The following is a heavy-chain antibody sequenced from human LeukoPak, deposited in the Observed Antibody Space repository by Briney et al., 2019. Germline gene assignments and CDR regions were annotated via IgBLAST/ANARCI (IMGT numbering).Heavy chain of an antibody. CDR3: ARIYGDCTFDL. CDR2: IYHSGST. D-gene: IGHD4-17*01. Sequence: SETLSLTCGVSGGSISSGGFSWSWIRQPPGKGLEWIGYIYHSGSTNYNPSLKSRVTISVDTSKNQFSLKLSSVTAADTAVYYCARIYGDCTFDLWGRGTLVTVSS. V-gene: IGHV4-30-2*01. J-gene: IGHJ2*01. CDR1: GGSISSGGFS.